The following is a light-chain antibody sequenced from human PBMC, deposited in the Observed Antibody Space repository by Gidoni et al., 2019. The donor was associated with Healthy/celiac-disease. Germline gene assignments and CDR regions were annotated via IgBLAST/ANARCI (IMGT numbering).Light chain of an antibody. V-gene: IGKV3D-15*03. CDR1: QSVSGS. Sequence: EIVLTQSPATLSVSPGERATLSCRASQSVSGSLAWYQQKPGQAPRLLIDGASIRATGIPARFSGSGSGTEFTLTISILQSEDFAVYYCQQYNDWPPLTFGGGTKVEIK. CDR3: QQYNDWPPLT. CDR2: GAS. J-gene: IGKJ4*01.